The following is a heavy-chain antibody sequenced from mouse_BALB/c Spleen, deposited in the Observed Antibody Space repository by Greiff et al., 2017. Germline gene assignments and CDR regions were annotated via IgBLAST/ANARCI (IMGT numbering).Heavy chain of an antibody. D-gene: IGHD2-3*01. CDR3: TRDRDGGFAY. CDR2: ISSGGSYT. Sequence: EVMLVESGGGLVKPGGSLKLSCAASGFTFSSYTMSWVRQTPEKRLEWVATISSGGSYTYYPDSVKGRFTISRDNAKNTLYLQMSSLKSEDTAMYYSTRDRDGGFAYWGQGTLVTVSA. CDR1: GFTFSSYT. J-gene: IGHJ3*01. V-gene: IGHV5-6-4*01.